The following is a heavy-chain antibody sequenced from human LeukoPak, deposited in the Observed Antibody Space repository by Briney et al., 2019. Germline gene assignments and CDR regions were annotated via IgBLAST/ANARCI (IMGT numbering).Heavy chain of an antibody. CDR1: GGSFSGYY. J-gene: IGHJ4*02. CDR2: INHSGST. Sequence: SETLSLTCAVYGGSFSGYYWSWIRQPPGRGLEWIGEINHSGSTNYNPSLKSRVTISVDTSKNQFSLKLSSVTAADTAVYYCARRRVQIGSGGSCYDYWGQGTLVTVSS. V-gene: IGHV4-34*01. CDR3: ARRRVQIGSGGSCYDY. D-gene: IGHD2-15*01.